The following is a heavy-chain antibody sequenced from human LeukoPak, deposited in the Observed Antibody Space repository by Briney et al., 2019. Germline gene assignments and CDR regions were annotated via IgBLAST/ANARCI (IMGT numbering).Heavy chain of an antibody. J-gene: IGHJ6*02. CDR3: ARVNSLYSSSWYGGSYGMDV. D-gene: IGHD6-13*01. CDR2: ISSSSNYI. CDR1: GFTFSSFS. V-gene: IGHV3-21*04. Sequence: GGSLRLSCAASGFTFSSFSMNWVRQAPGKGLEWVSSISSSSNYIYYTDSVKGRFTISRDNAKNTLYLQMNSLRAEDTAVYYCARVNSLYSSSWYGGSYGMDVWGQGTTVTVSS.